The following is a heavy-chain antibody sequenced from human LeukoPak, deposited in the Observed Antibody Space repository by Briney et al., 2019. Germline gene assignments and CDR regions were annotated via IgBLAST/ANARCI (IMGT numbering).Heavy chain of an antibody. CDR2: IYTSGST. Sequence: SETLSLTCTVSGVSISSYYWSWIRQPAGKGLEWIGRIYTSGSTNYNPSLKSRVTMSVDTSKNQFSLKLSSVTAADTAVYYCARDGQQLAWGAFDIWGQGTMVTVSS. D-gene: IGHD6-13*01. J-gene: IGHJ3*02. CDR3: ARDGQQLAWGAFDI. V-gene: IGHV4-4*07. CDR1: GVSISSYY.